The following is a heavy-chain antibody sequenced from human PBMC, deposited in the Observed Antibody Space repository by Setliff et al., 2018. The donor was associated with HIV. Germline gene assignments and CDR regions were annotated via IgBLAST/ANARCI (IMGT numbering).Heavy chain of an antibody. Sequence: GASVKVSCKTSGYDFNGHDISWVRQATGQGLEWIGWMNPNSGSTGFAQKFQGRVTLTRDITIYTAYMELSSLTSEDTAVYYCARGGDYYCLDYWGLGTLVTVSS. V-gene: IGHV1-8*01. CDR3: ARGGDYYCLDY. J-gene: IGHJ4*02. CDR2: MNPNSGST. CDR1: GYDFNGHD. D-gene: IGHD3-22*01.